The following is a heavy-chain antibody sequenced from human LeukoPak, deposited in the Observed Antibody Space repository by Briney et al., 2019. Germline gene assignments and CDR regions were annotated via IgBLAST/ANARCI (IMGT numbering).Heavy chain of an antibody. D-gene: IGHD3-22*01. J-gene: IGHJ4*02. CDR1: GFTVSSNY. V-gene: IGHV3-53*01. CDR2: IYSGGST. CDR3: ARKSYYYDSSGYYVAYFDY. Sequence: PGGSLRLSCAASGFTVSSNYMSWVRKAPGKGLKWVSVIYSGGSTYYADSVKGRFTISRDNSKNTLYLQMNSLRAEDTAVYYCARKSYYYDSSGYYVAYFDYWGQGTLVTVSS.